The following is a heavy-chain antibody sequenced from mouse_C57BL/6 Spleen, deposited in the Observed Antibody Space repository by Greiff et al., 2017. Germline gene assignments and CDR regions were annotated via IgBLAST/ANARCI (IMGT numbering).Heavy chain of an antibody. J-gene: IGHJ1*03. Sequence: VQLQQSGPVLVKPGASVKMSCKASGYTFTDYYMNWVKQSHGKSLEWIGVINPYNGGTSYNQKFKGKATLTVDKSSSTAYMELNSLTSEDSAVYYCARSSWDGYFDVWGTGTTVTVSS. CDR1: GYTFTDYY. V-gene: IGHV1-19*01. CDR3: ARSSWDGYFDV. D-gene: IGHD4-1*01. CDR2: INPYNGGT.